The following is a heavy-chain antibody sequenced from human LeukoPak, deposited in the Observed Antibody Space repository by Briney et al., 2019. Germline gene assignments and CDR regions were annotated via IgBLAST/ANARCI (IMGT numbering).Heavy chain of an antibody. Sequence: ASVKVSCTASGYTFTNYYMHWVRQAPGQGLEWMGIINPSGGTTIYAQKFQGRVTMTTDTSTSTVYMELSSLRSEDTAVYYCARVGYCSTTSCPFDYWGQGTLVSVSA. V-gene: IGHV1-46*01. CDR1: GYTFTNYY. CDR3: ARVGYCSTTSCPFDY. CDR2: INPSGGTT. J-gene: IGHJ4*02. D-gene: IGHD2-2*03.